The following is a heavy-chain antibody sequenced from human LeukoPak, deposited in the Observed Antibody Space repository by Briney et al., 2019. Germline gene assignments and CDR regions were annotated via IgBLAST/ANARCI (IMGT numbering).Heavy chain of an antibody. CDR1: GFTVSSNY. D-gene: IGHD6-6*01. J-gene: IGHJ4*02. CDR2: IYSGGST. V-gene: IGHV3-53*01. Sequence: AGGSLRLSCAASGFTVSSNYMSWVRRAPGKGLEWVSVIYSGGSTYYADSVQGRFTISRDNSKNTLYLQMNSLRAEDTAVYYCARDRLYSSSSEDYWGQGILVTVSS. CDR3: ARDRLYSSSSEDY.